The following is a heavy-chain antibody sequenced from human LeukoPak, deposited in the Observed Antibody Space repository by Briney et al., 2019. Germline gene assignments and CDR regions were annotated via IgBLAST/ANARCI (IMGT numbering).Heavy chain of an antibody. CDR3: TREWTPHHSFDM. CDR2: ISAGGSST. J-gene: IGHJ3*02. Sequence: GGSLRLSCEASGFTFSEKYMNWIRQAPGKGLEWLSSISAGGSSTRYADSVKGRFTISRDDAKNSLFLQMDSLRVEDTGIYYCTREWTPHHSFDMWGQGAKVTVAT. D-gene: IGHD3/OR15-3a*01. CDR1: GFTFSEKY. V-gene: IGHV3-11*01.